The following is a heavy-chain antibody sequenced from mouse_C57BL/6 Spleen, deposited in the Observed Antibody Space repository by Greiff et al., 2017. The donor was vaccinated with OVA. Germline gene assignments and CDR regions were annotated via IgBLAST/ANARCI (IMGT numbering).Heavy chain of an antibody. CDR1: GYTFTDYE. Sequence: QVQLQQSGAELVRPGASVTLSCKASGYTFTDYEMHWVKQTPVHGLEWIGAIDPETGGTAYNQKFKGKAILTADKSSSTAYMELRSLTSEDSAVYYCTKGDSHDLYFDVWGTGTTVTVSS. CDR2: IDPETGGT. V-gene: IGHV1-15*01. CDR3: TKGDSHDLYFDV. D-gene: IGHD3-3*01. J-gene: IGHJ1*03.